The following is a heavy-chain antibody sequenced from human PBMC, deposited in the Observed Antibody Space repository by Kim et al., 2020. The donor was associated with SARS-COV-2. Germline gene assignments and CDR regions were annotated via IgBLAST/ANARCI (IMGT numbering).Heavy chain of an antibody. CDR1: GFTFSSYE. CDR2: ISSSGSTI. Sequence: GGSLRLSCAASGFTFSSYEMNWVRQAPGKGLEWVSYISSSGSTIYYADSVKGRFTISRDNAKNSLYLQMNSLRAEDTAVYYCATLGGSGPFDYWGQGTLVTVSS. CDR3: ATLGGSGPFDY. D-gene: IGHD3-16*01. J-gene: IGHJ4*02. V-gene: IGHV3-48*03.